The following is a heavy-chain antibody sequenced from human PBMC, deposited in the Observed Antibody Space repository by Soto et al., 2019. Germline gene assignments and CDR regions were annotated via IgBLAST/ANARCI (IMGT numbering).Heavy chain of an antibody. D-gene: IGHD1-20*01. J-gene: IGHJ4*02. Sequence: GWSLRLSCEASGFTLRNYAMTLVRQAPGKGLEWVSLISANDVGTYYAESVKTRFTISTDQSRNTVYLQMDSLRADETAIYYCAKAKNDYNWDNRPPFDYWGEGTLVTVSS. CDR3: AKAKNDYNWDNRPPFDY. CDR1: GFTLRNYA. V-gene: IGHV3-23*01. CDR2: ISANDVGT.